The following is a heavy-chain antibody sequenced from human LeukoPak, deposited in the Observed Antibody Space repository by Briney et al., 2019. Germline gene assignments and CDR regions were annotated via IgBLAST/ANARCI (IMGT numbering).Heavy chain of an antibody. CDR1: GYTFTSYD. D-gene: IGHD2-21*01. J-gene: IGHJ4*02. Sequence: ASVKVSCKASGYTFTSYDINWVRQATGQGREWMGWMNPNSGNTGYAQKFQGRVTMTRNTSISTAYMELSSLRSEDTAVYYCARRSLKLWRNELSLRYWGQGTLVTVSS. CDR2: MNPNSGNT. CDR3: ARRSLKLWRNELSLRY. V-gene: IGHV1-8*01.